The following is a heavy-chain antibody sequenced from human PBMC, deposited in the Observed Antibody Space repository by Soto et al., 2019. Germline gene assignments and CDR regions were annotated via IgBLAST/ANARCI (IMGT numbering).Heavy chain of an antibody. D-gene: IGHD5-18*01. CDR1: GYTFTSFD. J-gene: IGHJ4*02. CDR3: ARGGYSSWYHY. V-gene: IGHV1-18*04. Sequence: QVQLLQSGTEVKEPGASVKVSCKASGYTFTSFDISWVRQAPGQGLEWVGWTTASNTHTNYAQKLQGRVTMTTDTSTTNAYMALKSLKFDDTDLYYCARGGYSSWYHYWGQGTLVTVSS. CDR2: TTASNTHT.